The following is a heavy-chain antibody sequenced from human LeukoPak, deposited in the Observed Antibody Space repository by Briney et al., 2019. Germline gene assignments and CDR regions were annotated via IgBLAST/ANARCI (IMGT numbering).Heavy chain of an antibody. Sequence: PGGSLRLSCAASGFTVITNYMNWVRQAPGKGLEWVSVIYSGGSTFYADSVEGRLTIFRDNSKNTVFLQMNSLRAEDTAVYYCARGVVRVTDFDYWGQGTLVTVSS. CDR3: ARGVVRVTDFDY. D-gene: IGHD2-21*02. CDR1: GFTVITNY. CDR2: IYSGGST. V-gene: IGHV3-53*01. J-gene: IGHJ4*02.